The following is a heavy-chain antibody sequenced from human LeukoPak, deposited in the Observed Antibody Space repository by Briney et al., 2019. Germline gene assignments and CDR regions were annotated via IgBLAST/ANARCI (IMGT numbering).Heavy chain of an antibody. V-gene: IGHV1-2*02. D-gene: IGHD3-10*01. J-gene: IGHJ5*02. CDR1: GYTFTGYY. CDR3: ARDLWFGELLTLDP. Sequence: GASVKVSCKASGYTFTGYYMHWVRQAPGQGLEWMGWINPNSGGTNYAQKFQGRVTMTRDTSISTAYMELSRLRSDDTAVYYCARDLWFGELLTLDPWGQGTLVTVSS. CDR2: INPNSGGT.